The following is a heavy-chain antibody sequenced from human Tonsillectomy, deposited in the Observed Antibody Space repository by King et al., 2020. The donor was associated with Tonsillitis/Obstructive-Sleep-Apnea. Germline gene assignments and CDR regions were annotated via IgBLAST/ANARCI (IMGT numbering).Heavy chain of an antibody. CDR3: AGHDLGTSIYWYFDL. J-gene: IGHJ2*01. CDR1: GGSISSSSYY. V-gene: IGHV4-39*01. CDR2: IYYSGST. Sequence: QLQESGPGLVKPSETLSLTCTVSGGSISSSSYYWGWIRQPPGKGLEWIGSIYYSGSTYYNPSLKSRVTISVDTSKNQFSLKLSSVTAADTSVYYCAGHDLGTSIYWYFDLWGRGTLVTVSS. D-gene: IGHD7-27*01.